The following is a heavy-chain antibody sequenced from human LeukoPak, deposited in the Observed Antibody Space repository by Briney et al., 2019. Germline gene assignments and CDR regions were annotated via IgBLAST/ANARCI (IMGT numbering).Heavy chain of an antibody. CDR3: AREGGYDYGDYCFDY. CDR1: GGTFSSYT. J-gene: IGHJ4*02. V-gene: IGHV1-69*04. Sequence: SVKVSCKASGGTFSSYTVSWVRQAPGQGLEWMGRIIPILGIANYAQKFQGRVTVTADKSTSTAYMELSSLRSEDTAVYYCAREGGYDYGDYCFDYWGQGTLVTVSS. CDR2: IIPILGIA. D-gene: IGHD4-17*01.